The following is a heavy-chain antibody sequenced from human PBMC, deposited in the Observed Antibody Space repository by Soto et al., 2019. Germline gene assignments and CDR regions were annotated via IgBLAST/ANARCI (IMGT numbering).Heavy chain of an antibody. Sequence: QVLLVQSGAEVKKPGSSVKVSCKVSGGSFRRYAISWVRQAPGQGLEWMGGIIPILGSPNYAQKFQDRVTIIADEFTSTTYMELSSLRSEDAAVYYCASRERVDAFDIWGQGTMVTVFS. CDR2: IIPILGSP. CDR1: GGSFRRYA. V-gene: IGHV1-69*01. D-gene: IGHD1-26*01. CDR3: ASRERVDAFDI. J-gene: IGHJ3*02.